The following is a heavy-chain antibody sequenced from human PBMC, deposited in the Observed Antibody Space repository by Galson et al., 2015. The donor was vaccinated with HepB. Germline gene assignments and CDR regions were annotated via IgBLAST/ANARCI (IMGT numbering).Heavy chain of an antibody. CDR2: IYSGGST. D-gene: IGHD3-10*01. CDR3: ARDSPFYGSGRDY. CDR1: GFTVSSNY. J-gene: IGHJ4*02. Sequence: SLRLSCAASGFTVSSNYMSWVRQAPGKGLEWVSVIYSGGSTYYADSVKGRFTISRDDSKNTLYLQMNSLRAEDTAVYYCARDSPFYGSGRDYWGQGTLVTVSS. V-gene: IGHV3-66*01.